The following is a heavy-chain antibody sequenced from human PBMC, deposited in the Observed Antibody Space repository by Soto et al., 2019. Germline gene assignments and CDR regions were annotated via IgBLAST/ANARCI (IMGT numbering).Heavy chain of an antibody. CDR2: INPNSGGT. V-gene: IGHV1-2*04. CDR3: ALQYGAGSYYNTYFDY. CDR1: GYTFSGYY. J-gene: IGHJ4*02. D-gene: IGHD3-10*01. Sequence: GASVKVSCKASGYTFSGYYMHWVRQAPGQGLEWMGWINPNSGGTNYAQKFQGWVTMTRDTSISTAYMELSRLRSDDTAVYYCALQYGAGSYYNTYFDYWGRGTLVTVSS.